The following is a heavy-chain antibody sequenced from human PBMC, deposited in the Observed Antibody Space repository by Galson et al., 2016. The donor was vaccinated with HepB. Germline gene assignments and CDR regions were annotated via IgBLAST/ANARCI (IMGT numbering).Heavy chain of an antibody. J-gene: IGHJ3*02. CDR1: GFTFSSYA. CDR3: ASFGGVIAYDAFDI. D-gene: IGHD3-16*02. CDR2: SSHDGNSN. V-gene: IGHV3-30-3*01. Sequence: SLRLSCAASGFTFSSYAMSCVRQAPGKGLEWVAVSSHDGNSNSYADSVKGRFTLSRDNSKNTLYLQMNSLRVEDTAVYYCASFGGVIAYDAFDIWGQGTMVTVSS.